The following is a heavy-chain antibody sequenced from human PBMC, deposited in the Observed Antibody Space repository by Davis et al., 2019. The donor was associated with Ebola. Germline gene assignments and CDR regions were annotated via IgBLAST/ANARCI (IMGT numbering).Heavy chain of an antibody. CDR2: ISSDGGIT. CDR3: VRTTYGAPEY. J-gene: IGHJ4*02. D-gene: IGHD4-17*01. Sequence: PGGSLRLSCAASGFTFSRYWMHLVRQAPGKGLVYVARISSDGGITSYADSVKGRFTISRDNAKSTLYLQMNRLTAEDTAVYYCVRTTYGAPEYWGQGTLVTVSS. CDR1: GFTFSRYW. V-gene: IGHV3-74*01.